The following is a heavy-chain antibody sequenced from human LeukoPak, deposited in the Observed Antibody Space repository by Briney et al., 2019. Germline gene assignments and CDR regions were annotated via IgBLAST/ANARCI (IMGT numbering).Heavy chain of an antibody. J-gene: IGHJ3*02. V-gene: IGHV3-30*04. Sequence: GGSLRLSCAASGFTFSSYAMHWVRQAPGKGLEWVAVISYDGSNKYYADSVKGRFTISRDNSKNTLYVQMNSLRGEDTAVYYCARDSDGSGSYPAFDIWGQGTMVTVSS. CDR2: ISYDGSNK. CDR1: GFTFSSYA. D-gene: IGHD3-10*01. CDR3: ARDSDGSGSYPAFDI.